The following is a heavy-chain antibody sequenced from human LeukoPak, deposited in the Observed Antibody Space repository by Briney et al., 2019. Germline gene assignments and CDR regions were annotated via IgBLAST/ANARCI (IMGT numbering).Heavy chain of an antibody. CDR1: GFTFSSYS. J-gene: IGHJ5*02. CDR2: ISSSSSTI. V-gene: IGHV3-48*01. CDR3: ARDGSSGWTYNWFDP. Sequence: GGSLRLSCAASGFTFSSYSMNWVRQAPGKGLEWVSYISSSSSTIYYADSVKGRFTISGDNAKNSLYLQMNSLRAEDTAVYYCARDGSSGWTYNWFDPWGQGTLVTVSS. D-gene: IGHD6-19*01.